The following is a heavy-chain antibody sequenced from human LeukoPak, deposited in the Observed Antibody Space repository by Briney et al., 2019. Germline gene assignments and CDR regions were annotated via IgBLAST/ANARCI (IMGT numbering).Heavy chain of an antibody. CDR1: GGSFSGYY. CDR2: INHSGST. D-gene: IGHD2-2*01. V-gene: IGHV4-34*01. Sequence: SETLSLTCAVYGGSFSGYYWSWIRQPPGKGLEWIGEINHSGSTNYNPSLKSRVTISVDTSKNQFSLKLNSVTAADTAVYYCARNPVVPAATNVTYYYYGMDAWGQGTTVTVSS. J-gene: IGHJ6*02. CDR3: ARNPVVPAATNVTYYYYGMDA.